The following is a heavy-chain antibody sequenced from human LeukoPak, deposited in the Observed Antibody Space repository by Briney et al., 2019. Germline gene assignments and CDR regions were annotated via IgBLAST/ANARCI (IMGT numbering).Heavy chain of an antibody. V-gene: IGHV1-69*13. D-gene: IGHD3-22*01. CDR2: IIPIFGTA. CDR1: GGTFSSYA. J-gene: IGHJ6*02. CDR3: ARYSYYYDSSGYPYYYGMDV. Sequence: GASVKVSCKASGGTFSSYAISWVRQAPGQGLEWMGGIIPIFGTANYAQKFQGRVTITADESTSTAYMELSSLRSEDTAVYYCARYSYYYDSSGYPYYYGMDVWGQGTTVIVSS.